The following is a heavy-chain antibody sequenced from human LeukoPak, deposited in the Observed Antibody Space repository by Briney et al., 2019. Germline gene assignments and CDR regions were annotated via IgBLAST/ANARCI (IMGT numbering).Heavy chain of an antibody. V-gene: IGHV3-21*01. CDR3: RREGVNSGIYWSVDY. CDR2: ISSDSSYI. D-gene: IGHD1-26*01. CDR1: GFTFSDYS. Sequence: GGSLRLSCAASGFTFSDYSVNWVRQAPGKGLEWVSSISSDSSYIFYADSVKGRFTISRDNAKNSLYPQMNSLRAEDTAVYYCRREGVNSGIYWSVDYWGQGTLVSVSS. J-gene: IGHJ4*02.